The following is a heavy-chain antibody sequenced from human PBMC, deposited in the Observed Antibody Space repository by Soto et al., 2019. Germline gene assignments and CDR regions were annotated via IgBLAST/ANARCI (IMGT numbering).Heavy chain of an antibody. D-gene: IGHD2-8*02. J-gene: IGHJ4*02. CDR3: ARDKITGLFDY. V-gene: IGHV4-61*01. CDR2: FYYSGST. Sequence: SETLSLTCTVSGGSVSGGSYFWSWVRQPPGKGLEWIGYFYYSGSTKYNPSLKSRVTILEDTSKNQFSLKLTSVTAADTAVYYCARDKITGLFDYWGQGTLVTVSS. CDR1: GGSVSGGSYF.